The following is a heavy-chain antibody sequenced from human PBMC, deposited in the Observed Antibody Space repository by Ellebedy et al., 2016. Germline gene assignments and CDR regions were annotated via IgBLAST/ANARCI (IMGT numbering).Heavy chain of an antibody. V-gene: IGHV3-23*01. D-gene: IGHD3-22*01. CDR2: ISGSGGST. CDR1: GFTFSSYA. CDR3: AKDRRRSSGYYEPYYFDY. J-gene: IGHJ4*02. Sequence: GGSLRLSXAASGFTFSSYAMSWVRQAPGKGLEWVSAISGSGGSTYYADSVKGRFTISRDNSKNTLYLQMNSLRAEDTAVYYCAKDRRRSSGYYEPYYFDYWGQGTLVTVSS.